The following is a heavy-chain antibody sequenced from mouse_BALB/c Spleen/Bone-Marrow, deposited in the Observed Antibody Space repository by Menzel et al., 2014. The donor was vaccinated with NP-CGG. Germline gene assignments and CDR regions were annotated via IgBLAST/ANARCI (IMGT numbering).Heavy chain of an antibody. Sequence: EVQVVESGPGLVKPGASVKISCKASGYSFTGYYMHWVKQSHGKSLEWIGRVNPNNGGTSYNQKFKGKAILTVDKSSSTAYMELRSLTSEDSAVYYCARYLYGNYFDYWGQGTTLTVSS. CDR1: GYSFTGYY. J-gene: IGHJ2*01. D-gene: IGHD2-1*01. V-gene: IGHV1-26*01. CDR3: ARYLYGNYFDY. CDR2: VNPNNGGT.